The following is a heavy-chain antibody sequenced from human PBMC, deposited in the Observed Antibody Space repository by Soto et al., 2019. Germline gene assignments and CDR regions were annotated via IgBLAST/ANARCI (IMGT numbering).Heavy chain of an antibody. V-gene: IGHV4-4*02. CDR1: GGSISSSNW. CDR2: IYHSGST. D-gene: IGHD3-10*01. J-gene: IGHJ4*02. Sequence: KPSETLSLTCAVSGGSISSSNWWSWVRQPPGKGLEWIGEIYHSGSTNYNPSLKSRVTISVDKSKNQFSLKLSSVTAADTAVYYCARVAVGMVRGGTGGGRGYYFDYWGQGTLVTVSS. CDR3: ARVAVGMVRGGTGGGRGYYFDY.